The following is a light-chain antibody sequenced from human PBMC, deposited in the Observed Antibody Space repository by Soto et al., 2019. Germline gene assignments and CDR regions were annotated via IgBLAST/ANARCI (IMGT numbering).Light chain of an antibody. CDR3: QRSVGSPLT. CDR2: GAS. Sequence: EFVLTQSPGTLSFSPGERATLSCRASQSISSLDLAWYQQKAGQGPRLLIFGASTRATGIPDRFSGSGSGTDFTLTISRLEPEDFAVYYCQRSVGSPLTFGGGTKVEIK. V-gene: IGKV3-20*01. CDR1: QSISSLD. J-gene: IGKJ4*01.